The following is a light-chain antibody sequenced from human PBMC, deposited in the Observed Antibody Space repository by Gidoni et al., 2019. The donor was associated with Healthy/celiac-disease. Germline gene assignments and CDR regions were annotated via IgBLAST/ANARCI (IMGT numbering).Light chain of an antibody. V-gene: IGKV3-11*01. Sequence: IVLTQSPATLSLSPGERATLSCSSSQSVSSYLAWYQQKPGQAPRLLIYDASNRTTGIPARFSGSGSGTDFTLTISSLEPEDFAVYYCQQRSNWPPGTFXQXTRLEIK. CDR1: QSVSSY. CDR2: DAS. J-gene: IGKJ5*01. CDR3: QQRSNWPPGT.